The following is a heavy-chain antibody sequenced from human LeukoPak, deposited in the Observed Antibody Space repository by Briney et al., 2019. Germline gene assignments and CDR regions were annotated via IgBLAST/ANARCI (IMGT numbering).Heavy chain of an antibody. CDR2: IYHSGST. Sequence: SETLSLTRAVSGGSISSGGYSWSWIRQPPGKGLEWIGYIYHSGSTYYNPSLKSRVTISVDRSKNQFSLKLSSVTAADTAVYYCARVGFNWFDPWGQGTLVTVSS. V-gene: IGHV4-30-2*01. CDR3: ARVGFNWFDP. J-gene: IGHJ5*02. CDR1: GGSISSGGYS. D-gene: IGHD2-15*01.